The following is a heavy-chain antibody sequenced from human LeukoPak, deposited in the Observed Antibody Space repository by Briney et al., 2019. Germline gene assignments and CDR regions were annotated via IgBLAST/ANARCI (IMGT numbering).Heavy chain of an antibody. V-gene: IGHV4-34*01. Sequence: SETLSLTCVVYGGSFSGYYWSWIRQSPGRGLEWIGEIDQSGGTNYNPSLKSRVTVSIDTSKNQFSLELSSVTAADSAVYYCAGSSDYGDYLGYCGQGTLVTVSS. CDR3: AGSSDYGDYLGY. CDR1: GGSFSGYY. J-gene: IGHJ4*02. D-gene: IGHD4-17*01. CDR2: IDQSGGT.